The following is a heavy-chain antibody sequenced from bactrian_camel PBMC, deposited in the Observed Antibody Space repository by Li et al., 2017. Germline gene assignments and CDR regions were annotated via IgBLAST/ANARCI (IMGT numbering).Heavy chain of an antibody. J-gene: IGHJ4*01. V-gene: IGHV3S53*01. CDR2: IDTDGST. Sequence: HVQLVESGGGSVQAGESLRLSCVVSGYRYSTYCMGWFRQVPGNEREPLASIDTDGSTNYADSVQGRFTISQDNAENTLYLQMNNPKPEDTAMYYCAADRPTTAYGEARCSESPAFDWWGQGTQVTVS. D-gene: IGHD6*01. CDR3: AADRPTTAYGEARCSESPAFDW. CDR1: GYRYSTYC.